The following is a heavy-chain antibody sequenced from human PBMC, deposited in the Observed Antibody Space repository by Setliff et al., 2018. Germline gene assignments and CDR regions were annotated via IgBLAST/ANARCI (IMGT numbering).Heavy chain of an antibody. J-gene: IGHJ6*03. V-gene: IGHV7-4-1*02. CDR1: GYTFSSYA. CDR3: ARGEYTSLPSGVYYHMDV. D-gene: IGHD6-6*01. CDR2: INTNAGNP. Sequence: ASVKVSCKASGYTFSSYAMNWVRQAPGQGLEWTGWINTNAGNPTYAQGFTGRFVFSLDTSVSTTYLQISSLKAEDTAVYYCARGEYTSLPSGVYYHMDVWGKGTTVTVSS.